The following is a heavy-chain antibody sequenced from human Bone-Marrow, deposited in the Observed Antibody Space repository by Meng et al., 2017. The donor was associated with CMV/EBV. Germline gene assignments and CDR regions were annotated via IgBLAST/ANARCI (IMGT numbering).Heavy chain of an antibody. J-gene: IGHJ6*02. V-gene: IGHV4-61*01. Sequence: SETLSLTCTVSGGSVSSGSYYWSWIRQPPGKGLEWIGYIYYSGSTNYNPSLKSRVTISVDTSKKQFSLKLSSVTAADTAVYYCARDILLYYYGMDVWGQGTTVTVAS. CDR2: IYYSGST. CDR3: ARDILLYYYGMDV. CDR1: GGSVSSGSYY.